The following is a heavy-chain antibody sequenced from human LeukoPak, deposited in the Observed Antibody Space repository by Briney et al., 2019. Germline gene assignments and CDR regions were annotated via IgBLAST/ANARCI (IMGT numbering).Heavy chain of an antibody. Sequence: PGGSLRLSCAASGFTFSSYGMHWVRQAPGKGLEWVAFIRYDGSNKYYADSVKGRFTISRDNSKNTLYLQMNSLRAEDTAVYYCAKDRGVRGAIRPIGWFDPWGQGTLVTVSS. J-gene: IGHJ5*02. CDR2: IRYDGSNK. V-gene: IGHV3-30*02. CDR3: AKDRGVRGAIRPIGWFDP. D-gene: IGHD3-10*01. CDR1: GFTFSSYG.